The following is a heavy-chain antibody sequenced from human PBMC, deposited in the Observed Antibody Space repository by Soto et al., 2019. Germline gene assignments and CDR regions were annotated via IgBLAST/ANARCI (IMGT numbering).Heavy chain of an antibody. D-gene: IGHD2-21*01. CDR3: ARVGDGFNDNWFDP. CDR1: GGSISSYY. V-gene: IGHV4-59*01. Sequence: PSETLSLTCTVSGGSISSYYWSWIRQPPGKGLEWIGYIYYSGSTNYNPSLKSRVTMSVDTSKNQFSLKLSSVTAADTAVYYCARVGDGFNDNWFDPWGQGTLVTVSS. J-gene: IGHJ5*02. CDR2: IYYSGST.